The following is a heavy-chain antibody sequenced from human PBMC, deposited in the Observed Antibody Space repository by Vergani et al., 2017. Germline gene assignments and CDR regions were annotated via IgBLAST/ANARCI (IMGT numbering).Heavy chain of an antibody. J-gene: IGHJ6*02. CDR3: ARWSNGDSHYYSYGLDV. Sequence: QVQLQESGPGLVKPSETLSLTCTVSNDSVSNTFYYWGWIRQTPGKGLEWIGSIYYSGSTYYNPSLESRVTMSVDTSKSQFSLKLSSVTAADTAVYYCARWSNGDSHYYSYGLDVWGQGTTVTVSS. CDR1: NDSVSNTFYY. D-gene: IGHD4-17*01. V-gene: IGHV4-39*07. CDR2: IYYSGST.